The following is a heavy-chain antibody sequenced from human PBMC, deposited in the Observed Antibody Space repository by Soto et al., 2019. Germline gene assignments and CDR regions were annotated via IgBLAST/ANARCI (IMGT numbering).Heavy chain of an antibody. J-gene: IGHJ5*02. Sequence: GGSLRLSCSASGFSFGTCTKNWGRLAPGKGLEWVSLISSSSSHIYYADSVQGRFTISRDNAKNSLSLQMNSLRAEDTAIYYCARERGNWFDPWGQGTLVTVSS. CDR2: ISSSSSHI. CDR1: GFSFGTCT. CDR3: ARERGNWFDP. V-gene: IGHV3-21*01.